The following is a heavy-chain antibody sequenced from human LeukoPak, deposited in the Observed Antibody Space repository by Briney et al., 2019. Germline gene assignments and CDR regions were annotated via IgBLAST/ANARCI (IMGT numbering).Heavy chain of an antibody. CDR3: ARASSPRDWFDP. CDR2: MYYSGST. CDR1: GDSISSYY. D-gene: IGHD6-13*01. V-gene: IGHV4-59*01. J-gene: IGHJ5*02. Sequence: PSETLSLTCTVSGDSISSYYWSWIRQPPGKGLEWIGYMYYSGSTNYNPSLKSRVTISVDTSKNQFSLKLSSVTAADTAVYYCARASSPRDWFDPWGQGTLVTVSS.